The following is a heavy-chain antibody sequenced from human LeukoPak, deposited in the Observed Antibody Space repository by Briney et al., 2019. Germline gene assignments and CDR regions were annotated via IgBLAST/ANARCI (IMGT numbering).Heavy chain of an antibody. D-gene: IGHD3-3*01. CDR1: GFTFSSYA. Sequence: TGGSLRLSCAASGFTFSSYAMSWVRQAPGKGLEWVSAISGSGGSTYYADSVKGRFTISRDNSKNTLYLQMNSLRAEDTAVYYCARDQAGTSTYYDFWSGYYKPDKPDAYFDYWGQGTLVTVSS. V-gene: IGHV3-23*01. J-gene: IGHJ4*02. CDR2: ISGSGGST. CDR3: ARDQAGTSTYYDFWSGYYKPDKPDAYFDY.